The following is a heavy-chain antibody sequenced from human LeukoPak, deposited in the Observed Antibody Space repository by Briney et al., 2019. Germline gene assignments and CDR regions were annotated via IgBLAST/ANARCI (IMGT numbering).Heavy chain of an antibody. CDR1: GGSISSGSYY. Sequence: PSETLSLTCTVPGGSISSGSYYWSWIRQPAGKGLEWIGRIYTSGSTNYNPSLKSRVTISVDTSKNQFSLKLSSVTAADTAVYYCARGAYYYDSSGYYQIDYWGQGTLVTVSS. CDR2: IYTSGST. J-gene: IGHJ4*02. D-gene: IGHD3-22*01. CDR3: ARGAYYYDSSGYYQIDY. V-gene: IGHV4-61*02.